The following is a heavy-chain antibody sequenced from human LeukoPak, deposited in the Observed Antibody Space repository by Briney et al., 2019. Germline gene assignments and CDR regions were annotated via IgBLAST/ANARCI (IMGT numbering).Heavy chain of an antibody. CDR3: AKVRGLYYYYGMDV. CDR2: ISGSGATT. CDR1: GFVFSSYA. V-gene: IGHV3-23*01. D-gene: IGHD3/OR15-3a*01. J-gene: IGHJ6*02. Sequence: GGSLRLSCAASGFVFSSYAMSWVRQAPGKGLEWVSDISGSGATTSFADSVKGRFTISRDNTKNTLYLQMNNLRAEDTAVYYCAKVRGLYYYYGMDVWGQGTTDTVSS.